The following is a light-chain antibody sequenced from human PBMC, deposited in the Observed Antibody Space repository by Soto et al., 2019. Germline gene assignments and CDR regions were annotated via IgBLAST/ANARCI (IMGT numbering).Light chain of an antibody. CDR3: QQYNTYWT. V-gene: IGKV1-39*01. CDR2: AAS. CDR1: QTVNTY. J-gene: IGKJ1*01. Sequence: DIPMTQSPASLSASIGDIVTITCRASQTVNTYLHWYQQKPGKAPKLLIYAASNLQSGVPSRFSGSGSGTDFTLASSGLQSDDFATYYCQQYNTYWTFGPGTKVDIK.